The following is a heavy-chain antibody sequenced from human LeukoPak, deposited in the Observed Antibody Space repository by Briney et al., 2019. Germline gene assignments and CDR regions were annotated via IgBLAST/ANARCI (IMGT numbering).Heavy chain of an antibody. V-gene: IGHV4-39*01. CDR1: GGSISSSSYY. CDR3: ARGVRGYSSRKFDY. J-gene: IGHJ4*02. D-gene: IGHD6-13*01. Sequence: ASETLSLTCTASGGSISSSSYYWGWIRQPPGKGLEWIGSIYYSGSTYYNPSLKSRVTISVDTSKNQFSLKLSSVTAADTAVYYCARGVRGYSSRKFDYWGQGTLVTVSS. CDR2: IYYSGST.